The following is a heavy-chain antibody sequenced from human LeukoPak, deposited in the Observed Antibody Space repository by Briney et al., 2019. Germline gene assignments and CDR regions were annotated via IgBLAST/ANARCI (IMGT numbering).Heavy chain of an antibody. CDR3: ARDSVSGYSYGHAFDP. V-gene: IGHV1-2*02. CDR1: GYTFTGYY. CDR2: INPNSGGT. Sequence: ASVKVSCKASGYTFTGYYMHWVRQAPGQGLEWMGWINPNSGGTNYAQKFQGRVTMTRDTSISTAYMELSRLRSDDTAVYYCARDSVSGYSYGHAFDPWGQGTLVTVSS. J-gene: IGHJ5*02. D-gene: IGHD5-18*01.